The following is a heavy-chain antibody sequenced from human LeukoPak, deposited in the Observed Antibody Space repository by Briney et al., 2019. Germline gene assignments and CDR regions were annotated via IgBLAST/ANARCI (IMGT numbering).Heavy chain of an antibody. D-gene: IGHD6-19*01. Sequence: GGSLRLSCAASGFTFSSYGMHWVRQAPGKGLEWMAVISYDGGNTYYSDSVKGRFTISRDDSKNTLYLQINSLRAEDTAVYYCARGGRWVANIAVAGTYYWGQGTLVTVSS. V-gene: IGHV3-30*03. CDR1: GFTFSSYG. CDR2: ISYDGGNT. J-gene: IGHJ4*02. CDR3: ARGGRWVANIAVAGTYY.